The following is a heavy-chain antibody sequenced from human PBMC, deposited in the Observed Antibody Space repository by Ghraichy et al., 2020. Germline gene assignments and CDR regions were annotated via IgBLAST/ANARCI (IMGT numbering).Heavy chain of an antibody. Sequence: SETLSHTCTVSGGSISSSSYYWGWIRQPPGKGLEWIGSIYYSGSTYYNPSLKSRVTISVDTSKNQFSLKLSSVTAADTAVYYCVRHGSVGATLSWGQGTLVTVSS. CDR2: IYYSGST. V-gene: IGHV4-39*01. CDR3: VRHGSVGATLS. J-gene: IGHJ5*02. D-gene: IGHD1-26*01. CDR1: GGSISSSSYY.